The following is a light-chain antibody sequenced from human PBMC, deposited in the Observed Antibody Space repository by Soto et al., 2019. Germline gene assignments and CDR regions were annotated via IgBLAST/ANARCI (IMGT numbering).Light chain of an antibody. CDR2: GAS. J-gene: IGKJ3*01. CDR3: HQYGSSPPLFT. CDR1: QSVRSSN. Sequence: EIVLTQSPGTLSLSPGERATLSCRASQSVRSSNLAWYQQKPGQAPRLLIYGASSRATGIPDRFSGSGSGTDIALTMSRLEREDFAVYYCHQYGSSPPLFTFGPGTKVDIK. V-gene: IGKV3-20*01.